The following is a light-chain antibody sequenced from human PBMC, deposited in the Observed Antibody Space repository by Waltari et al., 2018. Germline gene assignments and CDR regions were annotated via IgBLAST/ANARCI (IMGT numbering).Light chain of an antibody. J-gene: IGLJ2*01. CDR1: TSDVGSYHY. CDR3: SSYTDDTTLDVI. Sequence: QSALTQPASVSGSPGQTIPLPCTGTTSDVGSYHYVSWYQRHPGKAPKLIIYDVYIRPSGVSSRFSGSKSGNTASLTISGLQAEDEGDYYCSSYTDDTTLDVIFGGGTKLTVL. CDR2: DVY. V-gene: IGLV2-14*03.